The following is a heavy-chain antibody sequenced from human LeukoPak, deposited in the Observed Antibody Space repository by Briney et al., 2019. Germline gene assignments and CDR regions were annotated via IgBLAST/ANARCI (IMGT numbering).Heavy chain of an antibody. J-gene: IGHJ4*02. Sequence: GGSLRLSCAASGFTFSNYDMSWVRQAPGKGLEWVSVIGSSGGAIYYADSVKGRFTISRDNSKNTLFLQMNSLRAEDTALYYCAKPYNTGSGSYDYWGQGTLVTVSS. CDR3: AKPYNTGSGSYDY. CDR2: IGSSGGAI. CDR1: GFTFSNYD. V-gene: IGHV3-23*01. D-gene: IGHD3-10*01.